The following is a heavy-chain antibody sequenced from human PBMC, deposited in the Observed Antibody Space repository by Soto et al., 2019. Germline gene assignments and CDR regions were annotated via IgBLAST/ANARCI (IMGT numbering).Heavy chain of an antibody. D-gene: IGHD3-3*01. V-gene: IGHV4-30-4*01. CDR1: GGSISSSSYY. CDR3: ARDRFTYYDFWSGYYSGSNWFDP. CDR2: IYYSGST. J-gene: IGHJ5*02. Sequence: SETLSLTCTVSGGSISSSSYYWSWIRQPPGKGLEWIGYIYYSGSTYYNPSLKSRVTISVDTSKNQFSLKLSSVTAADTAVYYCARDRFTYYDFWSGYYSGSNWFDPWGQGTLVTVSS.